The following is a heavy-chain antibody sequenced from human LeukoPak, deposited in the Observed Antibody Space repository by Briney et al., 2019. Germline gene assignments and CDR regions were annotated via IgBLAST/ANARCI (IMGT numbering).Heavy chain of an antibody. CDR3: ARDPPGGSSSSLDY. J-gene: IGHJ4*02. V-gene: IGHV4-39*07. Sequence: SETLSLTCTVSGVSISSSSYYWGWIRQPPGKGLEWIGSIYYSGSTYYNPSLKSRVTVSVDTSKNQFSLKLSSVTAADTAIYYCARDPPGGSSSSLDYWGQGTLVTVSS. CDR1: GVSISSSSYY. D-gene: IGHD6-6*01. CDR2: IYYSGST.